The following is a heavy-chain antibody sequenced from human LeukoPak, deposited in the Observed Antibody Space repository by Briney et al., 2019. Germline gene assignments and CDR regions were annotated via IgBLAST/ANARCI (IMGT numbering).Heavy chain of an antibody. CDR2: IYNSGST. V-gene: IGHV4-59*01. Sequence: PSETLSLTRTVSGGSISIFYWNWIRQPPGKGLEWIGSIYNSGSTTYNPSLKSRVTISGDTSKNQFSLKLTSVTAADTAVYYCTRDRELGFWGQGTLVTVSS. CDR1: GGSISIFY. CDR3: TRDRELGF. J-gene: IGHJ4*02. D-gene: IGHD1-26*01.